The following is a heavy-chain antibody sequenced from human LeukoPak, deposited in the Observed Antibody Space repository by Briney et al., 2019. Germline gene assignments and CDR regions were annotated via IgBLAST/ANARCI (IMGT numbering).Heavy chain of an antibody. CDR1: GVTFRSYG. Sequence: GSLRLSCAASGVTFRSYGMHWVRQAPGKGLEWVAPISSDGNDKLYGDSVRGRLTISRDDSKSTLYLQMNSLRAEDTAVYYCTTKVIRGNSGDDYDDWGQGTLVTVSS. D-gene: IGHD5-12*01. CDR3: TTKVIRGNSGDDYDD. J-gene: IGHJ4*02. CDR2: ISSDGNDK. V-gene: IGHV3-30*03.